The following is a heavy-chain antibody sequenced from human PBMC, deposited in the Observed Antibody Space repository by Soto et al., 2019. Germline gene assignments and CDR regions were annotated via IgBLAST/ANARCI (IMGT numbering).Heavy chain of an antibody. J-gene: IGHJ6*02. CDR1: GGSFSGYY. Sequence: KPSETLSLTCAVYGGSFSGYYWSWIRQPPGKGLEWIGEINHSGGTNYNPSLKSRVTISVDTSKNQFSLKLSSVTAADTAVYYCARLPSTSSPYYYYYYGMDVWGQGTTVTVSS. D-gene: IGHD2-2*01. V-gene: IGHV4-34*01. CDR2: INHSGGT. CDR3: ARLPSTSSPYYYYYYGMDV.